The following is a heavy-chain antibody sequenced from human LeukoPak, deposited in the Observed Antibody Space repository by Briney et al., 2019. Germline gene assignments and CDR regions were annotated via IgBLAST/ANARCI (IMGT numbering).Heavy chain of an antibody. Sequence: GGSLRLSSAASGFTFSSCGFNWVRQAPGKGLEWVSSIGPTGTDRYYADSVRGRFTISRDNAKNSMYLQMDSLRDEDTAVYYCATETIGRHYDYWGQGTLLTVSS. J-gene: IGHJ4*02. CDR2: IGPTGTDR. CDR1: GFTFSSCG. CDR3: ATETIGRHYDY. V-gene: IGHV3-21*01. D-gene: IGHD1-14*01.